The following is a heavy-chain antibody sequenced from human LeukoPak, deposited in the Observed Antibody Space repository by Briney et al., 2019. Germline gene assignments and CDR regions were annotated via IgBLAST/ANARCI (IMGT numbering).Heavy chain of an antibody. CDR2: ISISGYTK. D-gene: IGHD2-2*02. J-gene: IGHJ3*02. CDR3: ARDLSICSSTSCYRNDAFDI. CDR1: GFTFSDYY. Sequence: PWGTLTLTCPASGFTFSDYYMSWIRQATGKGLEWVTYISISGYTKYYADSVKGRTTISKDNAKNSLYLQMNSLRVEDTAVYYCARDLSICSSTSCYRNDAFDIWGQGTMVTVSS. V-gene: IGHV3-11*01.